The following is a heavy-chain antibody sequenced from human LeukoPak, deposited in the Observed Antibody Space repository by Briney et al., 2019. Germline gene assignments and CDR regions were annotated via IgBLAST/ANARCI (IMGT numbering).Heavy chain of an antibody. CDR2: IIPILGIA. V-gene: IGHV1-69*04. D-gene: IGHD2-2*01. J-gene: IGHJ3*02. CDR3: AKRGVVPAVGLDAFDI. CDR1: GGTFSSYA. Sequence: SVKVSCKASGGTFSSYAISWVRQAPGQGLEWMGRIIPILGIANYAQKFQGRVTITADKSTSTAYMELSSLRSEDTAVYYCAKRGVVPAVGLDAFDIWGQGTMVTVSS.